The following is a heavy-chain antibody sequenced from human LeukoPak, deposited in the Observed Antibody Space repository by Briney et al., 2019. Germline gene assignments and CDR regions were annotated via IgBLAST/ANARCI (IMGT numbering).Heavy chain of an antibody. CDR3: VGGFY. D-gene: IGHD3-16*01. J-gene: IGHJ4*02. Sequence: GGSLRLSCSASGFTFSRYAMLWVRQAPGEGLEYVSAISTSGGSTYYADSVKGRFTISRDDSKNTLYLQMSSLRDEDTAVYYCVGGFYWGQGTLVTVSS. V-gene: IGHV3-64D*06. CDR1: GFTFSRYA. CDR2: ISTSGGST.